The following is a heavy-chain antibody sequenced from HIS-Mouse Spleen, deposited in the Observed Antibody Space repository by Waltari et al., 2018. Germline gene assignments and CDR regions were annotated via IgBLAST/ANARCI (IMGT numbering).Heavy chain of an antibody. D-gene: IGHD6-13*01. V-gene: IGHV4-39*02. CDR2: IYYSGRT. CDR1: GGCISRSSYY. CDR3: AREIPYSSSWYDWYFDL. Sequence: QLQLQESGAGLVKPSETLSLTCTVSGGCISRSSYYWGWFRQPPGKVLEWIGSIYYSGRTNYNPASKGPVTITGDTSKTLFSLKLSTVTAADTAVYYCAREIPYSSSWYDWYFDLWGRDTLVTVSS. J-gene: IGHJ2*01.